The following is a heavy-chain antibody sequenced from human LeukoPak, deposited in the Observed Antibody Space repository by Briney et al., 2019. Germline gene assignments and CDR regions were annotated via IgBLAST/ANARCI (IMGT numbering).Heavy chain of an antibody. V-gene: IGHV4-38-2*02. CDR2: IFHSGSF. CDR1: AYSISSGYF. D-gene: IGHD2-15*01. CDR3: ARVVASTSIDS. Sequence: SETLSLTCTVSAYSISSGYFWGWIRQPPGKGPEWIGSIFHSGSFYYNPSLQRRVTISVDTSTNRFSLKLASVTAADTALYYCARVVASTSIDSWGQGTIVTVSS. J-gene: IGHJ4*02.